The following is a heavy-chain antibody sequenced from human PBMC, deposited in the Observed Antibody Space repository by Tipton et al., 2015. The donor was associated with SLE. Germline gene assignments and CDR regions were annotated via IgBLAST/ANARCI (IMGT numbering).Heavy chain of an antibody. CDR1: GASPRSQF. V-gene: IGHV4-59*11. CDR3: ARGLRADRSSHFDY. J-gene: IGHJ4*02. Sequence: TLSLTCTVSGASPRSQFWNWIRQPPGKPLEWIGYIHYTGSTDYNPSLRSRVTISADTSKNQFSLKLSSVTAADTAVYYCARGLRADRSSHFDYWGQGTLATVSS. CDR2: IHYTGST. D-gene: IGHD3-22*01.